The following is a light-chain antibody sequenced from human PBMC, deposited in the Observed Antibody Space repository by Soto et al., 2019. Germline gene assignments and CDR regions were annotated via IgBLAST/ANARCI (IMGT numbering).Light chain of an antibody. V-gene: IGLV1-51*01. CDR1: SSNIGNNY. Sequence: QSVLTQPPSVSAAPGQKVTISCSGGSSNIGNNYVSWYQQLPGTAPKLLIYDNNKRPSGIPDRFSGSKSGTSATLGITGLQTGDEADYYCGTWDNSLSAYVFGTGTKVTVL. CDR2: DNN. J-gene: IGLJ1*01. CDR3: GTWDNSLSAYV.